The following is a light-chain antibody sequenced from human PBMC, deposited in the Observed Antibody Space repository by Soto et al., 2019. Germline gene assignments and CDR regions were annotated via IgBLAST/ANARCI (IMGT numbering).Light chain of an antibody. Sequence: QAVGTQPPSASGTPGQRVTISCSGSSSNIGSNTVNWYQQLPGTAPKLLIYSNNQRPSGVPDRFSGSKSGTSASLAISGLQSEDEADYYCAAWDDSLNGWVFGGGTKVTVL. CDR3: AAWDDSLNGWV. J-gene: IGLJ3*02. CDR1: SSNIGSNT. V-gene: IGLV1-44*01. CDR2: SNN.